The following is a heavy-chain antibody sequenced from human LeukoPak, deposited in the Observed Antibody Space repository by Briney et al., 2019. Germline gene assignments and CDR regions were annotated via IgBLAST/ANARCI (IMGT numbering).Heavy chain of an antibody. Sequence: GGSLRLSCAASKFTFSTYWMSRVRQAPVKGLEWVANINEDGSEKYYVDSVRGRFSISRDNAKNSLFLQMNSLRVEDTAVYYCARGGSPGSADYWGQGTLVTVSS. CDR1: KFTFSTYW. V-gene: IGHV3-7*01. CDR2: INEDGSEK. D-gene: IGHD6-6*01. CDR3: ARGGSPGSADY. J-gene: IGHJ4*02.